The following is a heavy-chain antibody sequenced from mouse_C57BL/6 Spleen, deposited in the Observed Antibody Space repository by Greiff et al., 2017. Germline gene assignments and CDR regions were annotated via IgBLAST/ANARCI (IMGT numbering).Heavy chain of an antibody. Sequence: VQLQQPGAELVRPGSSVKLSCKASGYTFTSYWMAWVKQRPGQGLEWIGNIYPSDSETHYNQKFKDKATLTVDKSSSTAYMQLSSLTSEDSAVYYCARGGNWYFDVWGTGTTVTVSS. CDR3: ARGGNWYFDV. V-gene: IGHV1-61*01. CDR2: IYPSDSET. J-gene: IGHJ1*03. CDR1: GYTFTSYW.